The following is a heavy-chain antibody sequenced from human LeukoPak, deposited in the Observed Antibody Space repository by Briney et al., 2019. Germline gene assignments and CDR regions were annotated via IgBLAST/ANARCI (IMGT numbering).Heavy chain of an antibody. CDR1: GYTFTSYA. J-gene: IGHJ4*02. Sequence: ASVKVSCKASGYTFTSYAMNWVRQAPGQGLEWMGWINTNTGNPTYAQGFTGRFVFSLDTSVSTAYLQISSLKAEDTAVYYCAREIDRGDLWSGYYTEYYFDYWGQGTLVTVSS. CDR2: INTNTGNP. D-gene: IGHD3-3*01. CDR3: AREIDRGDLWSGYYTEYYFDY. V-gene: IGHV7-4-1*02.